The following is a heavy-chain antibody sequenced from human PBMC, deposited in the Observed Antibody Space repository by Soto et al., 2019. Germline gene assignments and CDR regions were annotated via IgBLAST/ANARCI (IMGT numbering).Heavy chain of an antibody. V-gene: IGHV4-34*01. J-gene: IGHJ4*02. CDR3: ARAAIAARPRIARHRY. CDR1: GGSFSGYY. D-gene: IGHD6-6*01. Sequence: PSETLSLTCAVYGGSFSGYYWGWIRQPPGKRLEWIGEINHSGSTNYNPSLKSRVTISVDTSKNQFSLKLSSVTVAATAVYYCARAAIAARPRIARHRYWGQGTLVTVSS. CDR2: INHSGST.